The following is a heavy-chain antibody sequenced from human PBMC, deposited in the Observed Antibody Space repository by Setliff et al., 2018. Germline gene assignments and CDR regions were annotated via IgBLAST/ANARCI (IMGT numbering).Heavy chain of an antibody. CDR3: AKVPNSGGYAGPFDF. V-gene: IGHV3-30*02. CDR1: GFTFSGFG. Sequence: GSLRLSCAASGFTFSGFGMHWVRQAPGKGLEWVAFIRYNGNNQYYSDSVKGRFTTSRDNSKNTLNLQMNGLRAEDTAVYYCAKVPNSGGYAGPFDFWGQGTLVTVSS. CDR2: IRYNGNNQ. J-gene: IGHJ4*02. D-gene: IGHD5-12*01.